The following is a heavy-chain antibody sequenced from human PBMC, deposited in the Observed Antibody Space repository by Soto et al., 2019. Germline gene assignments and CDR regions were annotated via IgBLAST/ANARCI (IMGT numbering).Heavy chain of an antibody. D-gene: IGHD3-10*02. CDR3: ARVWTHYVSGGPGAN. CDR1: GYTFTSYP. V-gene: IGHV1-3*01. Sequence: QVQLVQSGAEVKKPGASVKVSCKASGYTFTSYPMHWVRQAPGQGLEWMGWINAANGDTKYSQKFQGRVTITRDPSAITAYREQGSLRSEDRTVYNWARVWTHYVSGGPGANRGQGPLVTISS. CDR2: INAANGDT. J-gene: IGHJ4*02.